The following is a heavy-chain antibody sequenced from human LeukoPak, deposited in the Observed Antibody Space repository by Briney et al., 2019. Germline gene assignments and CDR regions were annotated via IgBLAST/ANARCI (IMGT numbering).Heavy chain of an antibody. CDR3: ATDRWANGVFDI. J-gene: IGHJ3*02. CDR1: GYTLTELS. V-gene: IGHV1-24*01. Sequence: ASVEVSCKVSGYTLTELSMHWVRQAPGKGLEWMGGFDPEDGGTIYAQKFQGRVTMTEDTSTDTAYMELSSLRSEDTAVYYCATDRWANGVFDIWGQGTVVTVSS. D-gene: IGHD3-16*01. CDR2: FDPEDGGT.